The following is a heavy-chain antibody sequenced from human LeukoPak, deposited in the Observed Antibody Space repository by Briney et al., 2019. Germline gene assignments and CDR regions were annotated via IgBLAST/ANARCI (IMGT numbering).Heavy chain of an antibody. Sequence: PSETLSLTCTASGGPISSYYWSWIRQPPGKGLEWVGYIYNGGSTNYNPSLKSRLTISVDTSKNQFSLKLSSVTAADTAVYYCARVGPGGLRFLEWLPNAFDIWGQGTMVTVSS. D-gene: IGHD3-3*01. CDR1: GGPISSYY. J-gene: IGHJ3*02. CDR3: ARVGPGGLRFLEWLPNAFDI. V-gene: IGHV4-59*01. CDR2: IYNGGST.